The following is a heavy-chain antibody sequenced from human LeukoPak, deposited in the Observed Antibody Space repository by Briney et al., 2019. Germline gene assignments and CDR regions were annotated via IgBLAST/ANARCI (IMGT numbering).Heavy chain of an antibody. CDR2: ISAYNGST. CDR3: ARDLKMGYSSGRYSWGTGSSNDY. V-gene: IGHV1-18*01. D-gene: IGHD6-19*01. Sequence: GASVKVSCKASGYTFTSYGISWVRQAPGQGLEWMGWISAYNGSTNYAQKLQGRITMTTDTSTSTAYMELRSLRSDDTAVYYCARDLKMGYSSGRYSWGTGSSNDYWGQGTLVTVSS. CDR1: GYTFTSYG. J-gene: IGHJ4*02.